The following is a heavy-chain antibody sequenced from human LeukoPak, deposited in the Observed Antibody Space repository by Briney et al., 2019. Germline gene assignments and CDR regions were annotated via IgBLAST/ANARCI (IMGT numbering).Heavy chain of an antibody. CDR3: ARDDSYGYDY. CDR1: GFTFSSYS. V-gene: IGHV3-21*06. Sequence: GGSLRLSCAASGFTFSSYSMNWVRQAPGKGLEWVSSISSSSTYIYYADSMKGRFTISRDNAENSLYLQVNSLRAEDTAVYYCARDDSYGYDYWGQGTLVTVSS. D-gene: IGHD5-18*01. J-gene: IGHJ4*02. CDR2: ISSSSTYI.